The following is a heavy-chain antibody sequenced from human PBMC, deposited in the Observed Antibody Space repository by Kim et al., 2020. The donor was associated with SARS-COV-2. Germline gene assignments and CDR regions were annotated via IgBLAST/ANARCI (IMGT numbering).Heavy chain of an antibody. Sequence: GGSLRLSCAASGFTFSSYAMHWVRQAPGKGLEWVAVISYDGSNKYYADSVKGRFTISRDNSKNTLYLQMNSLRAEDTAVYYCARAWRGNYYYCMDVWGQGTTVTVSS. CDR2: ISYDGSNK. V-gene: IGHV3-30*04. D-gene: IGHD3-16*01. CDR1: GFTFSSYA. CDR3: ARAWRGNYYYCMDV. J-gene: IGHJ6*02.